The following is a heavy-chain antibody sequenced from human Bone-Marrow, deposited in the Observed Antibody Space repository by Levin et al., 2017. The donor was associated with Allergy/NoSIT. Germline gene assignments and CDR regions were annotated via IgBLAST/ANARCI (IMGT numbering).Heavy chain of an antibody. V-gene: IGHV3-53*01. CDR3: ARVGSRGYYFFDY. J-gene: IGHJ4*02. CDR1: GFTVSSNY. D-gene: IGHD3-22*01. CDR2: IYSGGST. Sequence: GGSLRLSCAASGFTVSSNYMSWVRQAPGKGLEWVSIIYSGGSTYSADSVKGRFTISRDNSKNTLYLQMNSLRAEDTAVYYCARVGSRGYYFFDYWGQGTLVTVSS.